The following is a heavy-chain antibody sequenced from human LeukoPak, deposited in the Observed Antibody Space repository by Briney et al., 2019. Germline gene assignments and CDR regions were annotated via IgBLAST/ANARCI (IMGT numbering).Heavy chain of an antibody. Sequence: SETLSLTCTVYGGSISSYYWSWIRPPPGKGLEWIGYIYYSGSTNSNPSLKRRVTISVDTSKNQFSLKLSSVTAADTAVYYCARGLSGWSHSFDYWGQGTLVTVSS. CDR1: GGSISSYY. V-gene: IGHV4-59*01. D-gene: IGHD6-19*01. CDR3: ARGLSGWSHSFDY. CDR2: IYYSGST. J-gene: IGHJ4*02.